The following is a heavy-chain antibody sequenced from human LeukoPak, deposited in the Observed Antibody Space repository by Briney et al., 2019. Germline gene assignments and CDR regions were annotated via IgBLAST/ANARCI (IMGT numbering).Heavy chain of an antibody. Sequence: GGSLRLSCAASGFTFYEYGMSWVRQAPGKGLEWVSGINWNGGSTGYADSVKGRFTISRDNSKNTLYLQMNSLRAEDTAVYYCAKDGGSYRFDYWGQGTLVTVSS. D-gene: IGHD1-26*01. V-gene: IGHV3-20*04. CDR3: AKDGGSYRFDY. CDR2: INWNGGST. J-gene: IGHJ4*02. CDR1: GFTFYEYG.